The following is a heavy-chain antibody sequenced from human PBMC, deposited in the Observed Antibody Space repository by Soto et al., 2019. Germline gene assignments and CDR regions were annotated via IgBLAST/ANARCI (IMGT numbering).Heavy chain of an antibody. CDR3: ARERTPLAAANWFDP. CDR2: IWYDGSNK. V-gene: IGHV3-33*01. D-gene: IGHD6-25*01. CDR1: GFTFSSYG. Sequence: GGSLRLSCAASGFTFSSYGMHWVRQAPGKGLEWVAVIWYDGSNKYYADSVKGRFTISRDNSKNTLYLQMNSLRAEDTAVYYCARERTPLAAANWFDPWGQGTLVTVSS. J-gene: IGHJ5*02.